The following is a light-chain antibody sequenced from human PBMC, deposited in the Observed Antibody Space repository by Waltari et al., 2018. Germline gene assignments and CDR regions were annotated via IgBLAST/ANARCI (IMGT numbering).Light chain of an antibody. CDR2: KDI. J-gene: IGLJ3*02. CDR1: ALSTKY. V-gene: IGLV3-16*01. Sequence: SHELTQSPSVSVSLGQMARISCSGEALSTKYVYWYQQKPGQSPVLIIYKDIGWPSGTPRRFSGASSGTRVTLTISGVQAEDEADYYCLSPDSGGTYWVFGGGTKLTVL. CDR3: LSPDSGGTYWV.